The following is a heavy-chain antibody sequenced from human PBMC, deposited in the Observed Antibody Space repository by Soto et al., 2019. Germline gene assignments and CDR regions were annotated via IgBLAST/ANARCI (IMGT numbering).Heavy chain of an antibody. CDR1: GGSISSGGYY. CDR2: IYYSGST. J-gene: IGHJ4*02. D-gene: IGHD3-22*01. CDR3: ARESGYYDSSGYYSELDY. V-gene: IGHV4-31*03. Sequence: QVQLQESGPGLVKPSQTLSLTCTVSGGSISSGGYYWSRIRQHPGKGLEWIGYIYYSGSTYYNPSLKSRVTISVDTSKNQFSLKLSSVTAADTAVYYCARESGYYDSSGYYSELDYWGQGTLVTVSS.